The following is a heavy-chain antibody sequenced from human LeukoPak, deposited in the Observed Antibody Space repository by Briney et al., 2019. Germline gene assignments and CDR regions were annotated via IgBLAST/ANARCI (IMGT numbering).Heavy chain of an antibody. CDR2: INPRGGST. CDR3: ARDVWVTTVSTPDY. J-gene: IGHJ4*02. D-gene: IGHD4-11*01. CDR1: GYTFTRYY. Sequence: ASVKVSCKASGYTFTRYYMDWLRQAPGQGLEGMGIINPRGGSTSYAQKFQGRVTMTRDTSTSTVYVELSSLRSEDTAVYYCARDVWVTTVSTPDYWGQGTLVTVSS. V-gene: IGHV1-46*01.